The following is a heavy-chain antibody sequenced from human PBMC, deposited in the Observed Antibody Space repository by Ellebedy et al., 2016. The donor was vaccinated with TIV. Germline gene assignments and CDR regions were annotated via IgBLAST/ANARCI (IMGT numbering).Heavy chain of an antibody. CDR3: AKGDYSSSWYGGGYYYYYYMDV. J-gene: IGHJ6*03. D-gene: IGHD6-13*01. V-gene: IGHV3-23*01. Sequence: GESLKISXVASGFTFGSDLMNWVRQAPGKGLELVSAISGSGGSTYYADSVKGRFTISRDNSKNTLYLQMNSLRAEDTAVYYCAKGDYSSSWYGGGYYYYYYMDVWGKGTTVTVSS. CDR2: ISGSGGST. CDR1: GFTFGSDL.